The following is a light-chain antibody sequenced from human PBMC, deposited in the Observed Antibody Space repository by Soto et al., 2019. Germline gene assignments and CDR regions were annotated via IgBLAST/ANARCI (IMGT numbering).Light chain of an antibody. Sequence: QSALTQPASVSGSPGQSITISCTGTSSDVGSYKFVSWYQQHPVKAPKLMIYEGSKRPSGVSNRFSGSKSGNTASLTISGLQAEDEADYYCCSYVGSSTLVFGGGTQLTVL. J-gene: IGLJ2*01. CDR1: SSDVGSYKF. CDR2: EGS. CDR3: CSYVGSSTLV. V-gene: IGLV2-23*01.